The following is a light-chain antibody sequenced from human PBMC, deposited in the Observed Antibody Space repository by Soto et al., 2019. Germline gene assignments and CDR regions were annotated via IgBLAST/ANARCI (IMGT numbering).Light chain of an antibody. V-gene: IGKV1-39*01. CDR2: AAS. J-gene: IGKJ5*01. Sequence: IQMTHSPASLSASVGDRVTITCRASQSISSYFNWYHQKPGNAPQLLIYAASSLQSGVPPRFSGSGSGTDFTITISSLQPEDFATYYCQQSYSTPITFGQGTRLEIK. CDR1: QSISSY. CDR3: QQSYSTPIT.